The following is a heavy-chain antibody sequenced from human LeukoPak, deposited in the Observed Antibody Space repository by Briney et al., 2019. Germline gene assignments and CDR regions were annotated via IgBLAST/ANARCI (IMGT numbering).Heavy chain of an antibody. V-gene: IGHV1-2*04. CDR2: INPNSGGT. J-gene: IGHJ6*02. Sequence: ASVKVSCKASGYTFTSYGISWVRQAPGQGLEWMGWINPNSGGTNYAQKFQGWVTMTRDTSISTAYMELNSLRSDDTAVYYCATDPGEIVPAAKGPRGDYCYGMDVWGQGTTVTVSS. D-gene: IGHD2-2*01. CDR1: GYTFTSYG. CDR3: ATDPGEIVPAAKGPRGDYCYGMDV.